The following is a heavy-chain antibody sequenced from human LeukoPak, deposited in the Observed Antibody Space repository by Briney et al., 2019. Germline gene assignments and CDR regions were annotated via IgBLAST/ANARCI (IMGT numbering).Heavy chain of an antibody. CDR3: ARERDTYSSSWYPDY. Sequence: SETLSLTCTVSGGSISSHYWSWIRQPAGKGLEWIGRIYTSGSTNYNPSLKSRVTMSVDTSKNQFSLKLSSVTAADTAVYYCARERDTYSSSWYPDYWGQGTLVTVSS. V-gene: IGHV4-4*07. J-gene: IGHJ4*02. CDR2: IYTSGST. D-gene: IGHD6-13*01. CDR1: GGSISSHY.